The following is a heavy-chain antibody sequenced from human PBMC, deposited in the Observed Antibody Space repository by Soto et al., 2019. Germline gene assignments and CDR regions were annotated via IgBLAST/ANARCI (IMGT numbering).Heavy chain of an antibody. V-gene: IGHV3-53*02. CDR3: ASTRGSTYDY. J-gene: IGHJ4*02. Sequence: EVQLVETGGGLIQPGGSLRLSCAASGFTVSGHSMSWVRQAPGKGLEWVSVIYNGGGTYYADSVKGRFTISRDNSKNTLYLQMNGLRAEYTAVYYSASTRGSTYDYWGQGTLVTVSS. D-gene: IGHD6-13*01. CDR1: GFTVSGHS. CDR2: IYNGGGT.